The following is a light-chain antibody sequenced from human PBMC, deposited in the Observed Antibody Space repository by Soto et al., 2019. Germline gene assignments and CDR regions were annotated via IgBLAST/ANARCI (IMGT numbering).Light chain of an antibody. Sequence: EIVLTQSPATLSLTPGDSATLXCRSSQRVSSNSLAWYQQKPGQAPRLLIYDASNRATGIPDRFSGSGSGTDFTLTISRLEPEDFAVYYCQQRGGSPPTWTFGQGTKVDIK. CDR1: QRVSSNS. CDR2: DAS. J-gene: IGKJ1*01. V-gene: IGKV3-20*01. CDR3: QQRGGSPPTWT.